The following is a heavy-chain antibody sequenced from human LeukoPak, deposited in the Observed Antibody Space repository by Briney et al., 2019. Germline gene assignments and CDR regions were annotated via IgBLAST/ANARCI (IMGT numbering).Heavy chain of an antibody. Sequence: ASVKVSCKASGYTFTSYDINWVRQASGQGVEWMGWMNTKSGNTGYAQKFQGRVTITRNTSISTAYMELSSLRSEDTAVYYCARAVQGAGDVWGKGTTVTVSS. V-gene: IGHV1-8*03. CDR2: MNTKSGNT. CDR1: GYTFTSYD. J-gene: IGHJ6*04. D-gene: IGHD3-10*01. CDR3: ARAVQGAGDV.